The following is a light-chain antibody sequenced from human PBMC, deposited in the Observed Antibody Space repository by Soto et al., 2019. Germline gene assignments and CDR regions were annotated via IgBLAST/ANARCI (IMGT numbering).Light chain of an antibody. CDR2: EVT. Sequence: QSALTQPASVSGSPGQSITISCTGTSSDVGSYNLVSWYQQQPGKAPKLMIYEVTKRPSGVSNRFSGSKSGNTASMTISGLQAEDEADYHCCAYAHACSGTVVFGGGTKLTVL. V-gene: IGLV2-23*02. CDR1: SSDVGSYNL. J-gene: IGLJ2*01. CDR3: CAYAHACSGTVV.